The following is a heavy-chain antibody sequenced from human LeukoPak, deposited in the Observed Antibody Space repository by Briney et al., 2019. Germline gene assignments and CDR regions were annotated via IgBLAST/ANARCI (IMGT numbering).Heavy chain of an antibody. Sequence: ASVKVSCKASGYTFTSYGISWVRQAPGQGLEWMGWISAYNGNTNYTQKPQGRVTMTTDTSTSTAYMELRSLRSDDTAVYYCARIPNRNTYYDFWSGDFDPWGQGTLVTVSS. J-gene: IGHJ5*02. D-gene: IGHD3-3*01. CDR3: ARIPNRNTYYDFWSGDFDP. V-gene: IGHV1-18*01. CDR1: GYTFTSYG. CDR2: ISAYNGNT.